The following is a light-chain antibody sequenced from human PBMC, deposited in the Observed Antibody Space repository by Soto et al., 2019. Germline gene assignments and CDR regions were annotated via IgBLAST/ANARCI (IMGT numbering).Light chain of an antibody. CDR1: QSVSSSY. Sequence: EIVLTQSPGTLSLSPGERATLSCRASQSVSSSYLAWYQQKPGQAPRLLIYGASSRATGIPDRFSGSGSGTDFTLNISRLEPEDFAVYYCQQYGSSLLFTFGPGTKVDIE. CDR2: GAS. CDR3: QQYGSSLLFT. J-gene: IGKJ3*01. V-gene: IGKV3-20*01.